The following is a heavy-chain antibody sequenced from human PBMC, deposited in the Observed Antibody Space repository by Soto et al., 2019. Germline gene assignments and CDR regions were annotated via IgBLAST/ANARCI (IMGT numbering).Heavy chain of an antibody. D-gene: IGHD3-22*01. CDR2: INGDGSST. V-gene: IGHV3-74*01. Sequence: EVHLVESGGGSVQPGGSLRLSCAASGFTFSSYWMHWVRQAPGKGLMWISRINGDGSSTSYADSVKGRFTISRDNAKNTLYLQMNSLRAEDTAVYYCARDQTVVTNWFDPWGQGTLVTVSS. CDR1: GFTFSSYW. J-gene: IGHJ5*02. CDR3: ARDQTVVTNWFDP.